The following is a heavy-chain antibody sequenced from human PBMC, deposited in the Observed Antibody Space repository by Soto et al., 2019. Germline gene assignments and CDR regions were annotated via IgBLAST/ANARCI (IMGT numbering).Heavy chain of an antibody. Sequence: QVQLVQSGAEVKKPGSSVKVSCKASGGTFSRYSITWVRQAPGHGLEWIGMIIPMFGITSYAQKFKGRVTITADESTSTASLELRSLRSDDTAVYYCAREDRGRETGLVPAAIDGMDVWGQGTPVTVSS. CDR2: IIPMFGIT. CDR3: AREDRGRETGLVPAAIDGMDV. J-gene: IGHJ6*02. V-gene: IGHV1-69*08. D-gene: IGHD2-2*01. CDR1: GGTFSRYS.